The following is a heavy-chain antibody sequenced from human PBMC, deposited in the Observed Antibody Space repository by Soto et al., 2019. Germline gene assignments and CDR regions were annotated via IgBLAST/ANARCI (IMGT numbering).Heavy chain of an antibody. Sequence: PGGSLRLSCAASGFIFRSYWMRCVRQAPGKGLEWVDNINQDGSEKYYVDSVRGGFIISRHNAEDSLYLQMNSLRAEDTALYYCARDGVAAGLYLDNWGQGTLVTVSS. V-gene: IGHV3-7*01. CDR3: ARDGVAAGLYLDN. J-gene: IGHJ4*02. CDR1: GFIFRSYW. CDR2: INQDGSEK. D-gene: IGHD2-15*01.